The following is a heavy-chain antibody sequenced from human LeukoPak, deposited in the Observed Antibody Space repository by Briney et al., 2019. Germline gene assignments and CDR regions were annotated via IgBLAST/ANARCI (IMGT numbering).Heavy chain of an antibody. CDR3: AAYDFWSGYSAGIDY. CDR1: GFTVSSNY. CDR2: IYSGGST. V-gene: IGHV3-53*01. J-gene: IGHJ4*02. Sequence: GGSLRLSCAASGFTVSSNYMSWVRQAPGKGLEWVSVIYSGGSTYYADSVKGRFTISRDNSKNTLYLQMNSLRAEDTAVYYCAAYDFWSGYSAGIDYWGQGTLVTVSS. D-gene: IGHD3-3*01.